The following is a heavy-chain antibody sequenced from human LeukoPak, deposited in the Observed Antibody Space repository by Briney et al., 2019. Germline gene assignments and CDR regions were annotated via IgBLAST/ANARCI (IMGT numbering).Heavy chain of an antibody. CDR2: IRYDGTKT. Sequence: GGSLRLSCAASGFTFRSYDMYWVRQAPGKGLEWVSFIRYDGTKTYYSDPVRGRFSISRDNSKNMLYLQMNSVRPDDTAVYYCAELGITMIGGVWGKGTTVTISS. V-gene: IGHV3-30*02. CDR1: GFTFRSYD. J-gene: IGHJ6*04. D-gene: IGHD3-10*02. CDR3: AELGITMIGGV.